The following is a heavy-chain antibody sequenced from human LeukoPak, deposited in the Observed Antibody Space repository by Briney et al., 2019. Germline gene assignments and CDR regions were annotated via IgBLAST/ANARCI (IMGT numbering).Heavy chain of an antibody. CDR2: IFPGDSQT. D-gene: IGHD2-8*01. CDR3: SRINAPRFVDNWFDP. CDR1: GYDFFGYW. V-gene: IGHV5-51*01. J-gene: IGHJ5*02. Sequence: GESLKISCKGFGYDFFGYWIGWVRQMPGKGLEWMGIIFPGDSQTYYSPSFQGQVTMSADKSINTAYLQWSSLKALDTAVYYCSRINAPRFVDNWFDPWGQGNLGTVS.